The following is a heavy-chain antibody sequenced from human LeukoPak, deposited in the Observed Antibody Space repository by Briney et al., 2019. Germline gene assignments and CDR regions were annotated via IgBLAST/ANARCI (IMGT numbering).Heavy chain of an antibody. V-gene: IGHV1-18*01. D-gene: IGHD1-26*01. CDR3: ARRSGNWFDP. J-gene: IGHJ5*02. CDR1: GGTFSSYA. Sequence: EASVKVSCKASGGTFSSYAISWVRQAPGQGLEWMGWINSYNGNTNYAQKLQGRVTMTTDTSTSTAYMELRSLRSDDTAVYYCARRSGNWFDPWGQGTLVTVSS. CDR2: INSYNGNT.